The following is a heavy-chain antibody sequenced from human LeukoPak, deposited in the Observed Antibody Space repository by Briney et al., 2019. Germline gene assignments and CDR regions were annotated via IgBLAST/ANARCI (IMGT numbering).Heavy chain of an antibody. CDR2: ISYDGSNK. CDR1: GFTFSSYG. D-gene: IGHD2-15*01. Sequence: PGRSLRLSCAASGFTFSSYGMHWVRQAPGKGLEWVAVISYDGSNKYYADSVKGRFTISRDNSKNTLYLQMNSLRAEDTAVYYCARGRDIVVVVADLDYWSQGTLVTVSS. J-gene: IGHJ4*02. V-gene: IGHV3-30*03. CDR3: ARGRDIVVVVADLDY.